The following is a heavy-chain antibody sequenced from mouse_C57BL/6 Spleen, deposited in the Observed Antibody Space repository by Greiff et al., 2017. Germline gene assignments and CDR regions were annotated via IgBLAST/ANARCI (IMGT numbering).Heavy chain of an antibody. Sequence: DVKLVESGGGLVKPGGSLKLSCAASGFTFSDYEMHWVRQAPEKGLEWVAYISSGSSTIYYADTVKGRFTISRDNAKNTLFLQMTSLRSEDTAMYYCARGDYDDWYFDVWGTGTTVTVSS. V-gene: IGHV5-17*01. CDR1: GFTFSDYE. J-gene: IGHJ1*03. CDR3: ARGDYDDWYFDV. CDR2: ISSGSSTI. D-gene: IGHD2-4*01.